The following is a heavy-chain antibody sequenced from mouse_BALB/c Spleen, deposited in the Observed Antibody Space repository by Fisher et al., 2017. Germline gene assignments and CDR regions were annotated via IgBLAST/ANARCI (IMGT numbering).Heavy chain of an antibody. CDR3: ARYGNYAMDY. Sequence: KFKGKATFTADTSSNTAYMQLSSLTSEDSAVYYCARYGNYAMDYWGQGTSVTVSS. J-gene: IGHJ4*01. D-gene: IGHD2-1*01. V-gene: IGHV1-9*01.